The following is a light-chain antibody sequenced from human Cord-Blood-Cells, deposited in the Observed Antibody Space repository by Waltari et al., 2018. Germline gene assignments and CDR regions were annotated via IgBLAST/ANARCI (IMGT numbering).Light chain of an antibody. Sequence: DIQMTQSPSSLSASVGDRVTITCQASQDISNYLNWYQQKPGKAPKLLIYDASNLETGVPSRFSGSGSGTDFTFTISSLQPEDIAKYYCQHYDNPPCTFGQGTKLEIK. CDR1: QDISNY. J-gene: IGKJ2*02. V-gene: IGKV1-33*01. CDR3: QHYDNPPCT. CDR2: DAS.